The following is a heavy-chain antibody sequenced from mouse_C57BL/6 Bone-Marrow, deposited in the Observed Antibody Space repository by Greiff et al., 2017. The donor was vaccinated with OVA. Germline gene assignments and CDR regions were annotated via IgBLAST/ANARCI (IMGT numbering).Heavy chain of an antibody. V-gene: IGHV1-47*01. J-gene: IGHJ3*01. D-gene: IGHD2-2*01. CDR2: FHPYNDDT. Sequence: QVHVKQSGAELVKPGASVKMSCKASGYTFTTYPIEWMKQNHGKSLEWIGNFHPYNDDTKYNEKFKGKATLTVEKSSSTVYLELSRLTSDDSAVYYCARRGLYYGYDGLFAYWGQGTLVTVSA. CDR1: GYTFTTYP. CDR3: ARRGLYYGYDGLFAY.